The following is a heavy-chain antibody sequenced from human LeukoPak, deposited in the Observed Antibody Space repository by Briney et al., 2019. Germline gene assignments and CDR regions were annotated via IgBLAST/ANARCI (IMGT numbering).Heavy chain of an antibody. V-gene: IGHV3-11*06. Sequence: GGSLRLSGAASGFTFSDYYMSWIRKAPGKGLERVSYIRSSSYTNYAESVKGRFTMTRDNATNSLYLQMNSLRAEDTAVYYCARERHHWSISGGFDYWGQGTLVTVSS. J-gene: IGHJ4*02. CDR3: ARERHHWSISGGFDY. CDR2: IRSSSYT. CDR1: GFTFSDYY. D-gene: IGHD2-8*02.